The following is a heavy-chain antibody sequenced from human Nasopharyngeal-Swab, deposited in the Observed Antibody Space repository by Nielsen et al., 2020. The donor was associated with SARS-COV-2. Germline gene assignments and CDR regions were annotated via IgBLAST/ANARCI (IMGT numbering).Heavy chain of an antibody. CDR1: GYSFSSYW. D-gene: IGHD3-22*01. Sequence: GESLKISCKGSGYSFSSYWIGWVRQMPGKGLEWVGAIYCGDSDARYSPSFQGQVTISADKSINTAYLQWSSLKASDTAMYYCARAYYDSSGHYIFEYWGQGTLVTVSS. CDR2: IYCGDSDA. CDR3: ARAYYDSSGHYIFEY. J-gene: IGHJ4*02. V-gene: IGHV5-51*01.